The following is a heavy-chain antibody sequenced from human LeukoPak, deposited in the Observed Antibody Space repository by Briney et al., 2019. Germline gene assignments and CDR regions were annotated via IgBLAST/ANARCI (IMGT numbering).Heavy chain of an antibody. CDR1: GYTFTGYY. CDR2: INPNSGGT. D-gene: IGHD2-2*02. Sequence: ASVKVSCKASGYTFTGYYMHWVRQAPGQGLEWMGWINPNSGGTNYAQKFQGWVTMTRDTSISTAYMELSRLRSEDTAVYYCARGWYCSSTSCYTNWFDPWGQGTLVTVSS. CDR3: ARGWYCSSTSCYTNWFDP. J-gene: IGHJ5*02. V-gene: IGHV1-2*04.